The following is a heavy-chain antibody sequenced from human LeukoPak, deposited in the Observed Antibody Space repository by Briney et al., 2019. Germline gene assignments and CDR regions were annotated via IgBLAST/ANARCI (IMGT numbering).Heavy chain of an antibody. J-gene: IGHJ4*02. CDR2: ISGSGGST. D-gene: IGHD3-22*01. Sequence: GGSLRLSCAASGFTFSSYAMSWVRQAPGKGLEWVSAISGSGGSTYYADSVKGRFTISRDNSKNTLYLQMNSLRAEDTAVYYCANSFSQILSLAYYYDSSGYVFDYWGQGTLVTVSS. V-gene: IGHV3-23*01. CDR1: GFTFSSYA. CDR3: ANSFSQILSLAYYYDSSGYVFDY.